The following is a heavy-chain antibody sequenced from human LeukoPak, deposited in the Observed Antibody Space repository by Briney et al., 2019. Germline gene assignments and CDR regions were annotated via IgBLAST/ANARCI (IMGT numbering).Heavy chain of an antibody. CDR2: ISWDGGST. D-gene: IGHD1-26*01. CDR3: ARDRAGSYFRGAFDI. J-gene: IGHJ3*02. Sequence: PGGSLRLSCAASGFTFDDYTMHWVRQAPGKGLEWVSLISWDGGSTYYADSVKGRFTISRDNAKNSLYLQMNSLRAEDTALYYCARDRAGSYFRGAFDIWGQGTMVTVSS. V-gene: IGHV3-43*01. CDR1: GFTFDDYT.